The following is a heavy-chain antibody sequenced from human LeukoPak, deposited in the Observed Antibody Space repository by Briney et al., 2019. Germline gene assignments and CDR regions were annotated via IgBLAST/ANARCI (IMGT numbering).Heavy chain of an antibody. CDR1: GFTFTSYG. Sequence: GGSLRLSCAASGFTFTSYGMHWVRQAPGKGLEWVAFIRYDGSNKYYADSVKGRFTISRDNSKNTLYLQMNSLRAEDTAVYYCARDQHGDYVFDYWGQGTLVTVSS. V-gene: IGHV3-30*02. CDR2: IRYDGSNK. J-gene: IGHJ4*02. CDR3: ARDQHGDYVFDY. D-gene: IGHD4-17*01.